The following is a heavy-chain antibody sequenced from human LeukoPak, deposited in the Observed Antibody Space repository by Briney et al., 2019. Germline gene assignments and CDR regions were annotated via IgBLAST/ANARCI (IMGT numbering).Heavy chain of an antibody. CDR2: IYHSGST. J-gene: IGHJ4*02. D-gene: IGHD6-19*01. V-gene: IGHV4-38-2*02. CDR1: GYSISSGYY. Sequence: PSETLSLTCTVSGYSISSGYYWGWLRQPPGKGLEWFGRIYHSGSTYYNPSLKSRVTILVDTSKNQFCLTLSSVPAADTAVYYCARINPGEWLDPVDYWGQGTLVTVSS. CDR3: ARINPGEWLDPVDY.